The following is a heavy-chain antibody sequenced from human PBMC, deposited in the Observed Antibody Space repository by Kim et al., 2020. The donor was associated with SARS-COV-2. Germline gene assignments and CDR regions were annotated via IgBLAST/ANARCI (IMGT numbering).Heavy chain of an antibody. CDR2: FDPEDGET. CDR3: ATVYYYDSSGYYFDY. CDR1: GYTLTELS. J-gene: IGHJ4*02. V-gene: IGHV1-24*01. D-gene: IGHD3-22*01. Sequence: ASVKVSCKVSGYTLTELSMHWVRQAPGKGLEWMGGFDPEDGETIYAQKFQGRVTMPEDTSTDTAYMELSSLRSEDTAVYYCATVYYYDSSGYYFDYWGQGTLVTVSS.